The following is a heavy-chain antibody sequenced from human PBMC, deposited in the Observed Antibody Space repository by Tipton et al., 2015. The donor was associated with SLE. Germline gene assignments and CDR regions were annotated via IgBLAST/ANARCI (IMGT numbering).Heavy chain of an antibody. CDR3: VRQLTTETTFVLDVFDI. J-gene: IGHJ3*02. Sequence: TLSLTCTVSGGSISSHYWSWIRQPPGKGLEWIGSVYYSGKTSYTPSLMNRVIISEDTSKKQFSLRLNSVTAADTAVYYCVRQLTTETTFVLDVFDIWGQGTMVTVSS. D-gene: IGHD4-17*01. CDR1: GGSISSHY. CDR2: VYYSGKT. V-gene: IGHV4-59*08.